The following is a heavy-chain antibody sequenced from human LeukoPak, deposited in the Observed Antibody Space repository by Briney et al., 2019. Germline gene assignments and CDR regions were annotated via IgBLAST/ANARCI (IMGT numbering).Heavy chain of an antibody. CDR1: GFTFSSYS. V-gene: IGHV3-48*01. J-gene: IGHJ4*02. CDR3: ARDFDTSGYYFN. D-gene: IGHD3-22*01. Sequence: GRSLRLSCAASGFTFSSYSMNWVRQAPGKGLEWVSYISSSSTIYYADSVKGRFTISRDNSKNTLYLQMNSLRAEDTAVYYCARDFDTSGYYFNWGQGTLVTVSS. CDR2: ISSSSTI.